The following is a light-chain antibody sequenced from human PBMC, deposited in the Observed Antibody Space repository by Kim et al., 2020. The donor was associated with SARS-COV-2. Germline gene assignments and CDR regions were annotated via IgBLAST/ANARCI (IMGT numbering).Light chain of an antibody. Sequence: EIVLTQSPATLSLSPGERATLSCRASQSVSSYLAWYQQKPGQAPRLLIYDASNRVTGIPARFSGSGSGTDFTLTISSLEPEDFAVYYCQQRSNWLPLTFGGGTKVDIK. V-gene: IGKV3-11*01. CDR3: QQRSNWLPLT. CDR1: QSVSSY. J-gene: IGKJ4*01. CDR2: DAS.